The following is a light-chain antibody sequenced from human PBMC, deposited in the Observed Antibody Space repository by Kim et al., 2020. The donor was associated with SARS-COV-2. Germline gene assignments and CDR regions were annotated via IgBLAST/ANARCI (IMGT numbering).Light chain of an antibody. V-gene: IGLV1-40*01. Sequence: QRVPTPWTGSSSNIGAGYYVHWSQQLPATAPKLLFYGNSNRPSGVPDRFSGSKSGPSASLAITGLQAEDEADYYCQSYDSSLSGSVFGGGTQLTVL. CDR1: SSNIGAGYY. J-gene: IGLJ3*02. CDR3: QSYDSSLSGSV. CDR2: GNS.